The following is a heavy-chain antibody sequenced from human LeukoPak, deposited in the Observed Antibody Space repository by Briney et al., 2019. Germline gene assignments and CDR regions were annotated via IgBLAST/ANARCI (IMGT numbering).Heavy chain of an antibody. CDR2: IRYDGISK. CDR3: VKNDYGDYYYYMDV. V-gene: IGHV3-30*02. D-gene: IGHD4-17*01. Sequence: PGGSLRLSCAVSGFTLSSYGMHWVRQAPGRGLEWMTFIRYDGISKYYAGSVKGRFTISRDNSKNTLYLQMNSLRAEDTAVYYCVKNDYGDYYYYMDVWGKGTTVTVSS. CDR1: GFTLSSYG. J-gene: IGHJ6*03.